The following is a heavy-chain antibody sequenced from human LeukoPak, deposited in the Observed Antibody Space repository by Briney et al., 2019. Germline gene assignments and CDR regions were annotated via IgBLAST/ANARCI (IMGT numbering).Heavy chain of an antibody. CDR1: GDSISSSTYY. Sequence: SETLSLTCTVSGDSISSSTYYWGWIRQPPGKGLEWIGSIYYSGSTYYNPSLKSRATISMDTSKNQFSLRLSSVTAADTAVYYCARRGSSFFDYWGQGILVTVSS. CDR3: ARRGSSFFDY. J-gene: IGHJ4*02. CDR2: IYYSGST. D-gene: IGHD6-13*01. V-gene: IGHV4-39*01.